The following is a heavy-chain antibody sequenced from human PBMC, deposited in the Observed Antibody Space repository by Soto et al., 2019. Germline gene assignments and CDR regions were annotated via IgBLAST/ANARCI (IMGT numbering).Heavy chain of an antibody. V-gene: IGHV4-59*12. CDR1: GASISSYY. Sequence: SETLSLTCTVSGASISSYYWNWIRQSPGKGLEWIGHIYYNGNTKYNPFLESRLTISVDTSKNQFSLKLSSVTAADTAVYFCVRGIGGYFHYWGQGSLVTVSS. CDR2: IYYNGNT. D-gene: IGHD3-3*01. CDR3: VRGIGGYFHY. J-gene: IGHJ4*02.